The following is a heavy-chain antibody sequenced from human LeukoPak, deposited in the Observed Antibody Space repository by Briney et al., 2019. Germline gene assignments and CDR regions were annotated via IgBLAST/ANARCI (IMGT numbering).Heavy chain of an antibody. CDR3: AKDQSWNYYFDY. D-gene: IGHD1-7*01. J-gene: IGHJ4*02. V-gene: IGHV3-23*01. CDR1: GFTFSNYW. CDR2: ISGSGGST. Sequence: QPGGSLRLSCAASGFTFSNYWMSWVRQAPGKGLEWVSAISGSGGSTYYADSVKGRFTISRDNSKNTLYLQMNSLRAEDTAVYYCAKDQSWNYYFDYWGQGTLVTVSS.